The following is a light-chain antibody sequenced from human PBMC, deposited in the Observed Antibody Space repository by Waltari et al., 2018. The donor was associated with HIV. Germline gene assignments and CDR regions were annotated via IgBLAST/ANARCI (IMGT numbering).Light chain of an antibody. CDR1: QSVRSN. CDR3: QQYNNWPPYT. Sequence: EIVMTQSPATLSVSPGERATPSCRASQSVRSNLAWYQQKPGQATRLVIYDASTRATGIPARFSGSGSGTEFTLTISSLQSEDFAVYYCQQYNNWPPYTFGQGTKLEIK. CDR2: DAS. J-gene: IGKJ2*01. V-gene: IGKV3-15*01.